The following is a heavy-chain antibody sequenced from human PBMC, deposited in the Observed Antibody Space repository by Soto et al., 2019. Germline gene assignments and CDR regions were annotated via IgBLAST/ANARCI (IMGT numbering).Heavy chain of an antibody. D-gene: IGHD2-8*01. Sequence: GGSLRLSCAASGFTFSTYAMSWVRQAPGKGLEWVSTITTSGGNTYYADSVQGRFTISRDNFKNTLFLQMNSLRAEDTAVYYCAGRYCTNGVCYTNYYYYIDVWGKGTTVTVS. CDR2: ITTSGGNT. CDR1: GFTFSTYA. CDR3: AGRYCTNGVCYTNYYYYIDV. J-gene: IGHJ6*03. V-gene: IGHV3-23*01.